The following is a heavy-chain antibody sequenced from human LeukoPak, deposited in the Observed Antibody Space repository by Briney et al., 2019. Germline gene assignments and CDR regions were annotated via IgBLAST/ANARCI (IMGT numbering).Heavy chain of an antibody. J-gene: IGHJ6*03. CDR2: MNPNSGNT. D-gene: IGHD3/OR15-3a*01. CDR1: EYTFTSYD. Sequence: ASVKVSCKASEYTFTSYDINWVRQATGQGLEWMGWMNPNSGNTGYAQKFQGRVTITRNTSISTAYMELSSLRSEDTAVYYCARGRKDWNYYYYYMDVWGKGTTVTVSS. V-gene: IGHV1-8*03. CDR3: ARGRKDWNYYYYYMDV.